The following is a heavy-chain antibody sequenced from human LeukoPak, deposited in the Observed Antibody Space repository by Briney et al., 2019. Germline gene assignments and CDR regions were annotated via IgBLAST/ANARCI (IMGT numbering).Heavy chain of an antibody. CDR2: INHSGRT. Sequence: SETLSLTCAVYGESFSGYYWSWIRQPPGRGLEWIGEINHSGRTSYSASLKSRVTISVDTSKNQFSLRLNSVTAADTAVYYCARVPLIAKRSGYFDYWGQGTLVTVSS. CDR1: GESFSGYY. J-gene: IGHJ4*02. CDR3: ARVPLIAKRSGYFDY. V-gene: IGHV4-34*01. D-gene: IGHD2-21*01.